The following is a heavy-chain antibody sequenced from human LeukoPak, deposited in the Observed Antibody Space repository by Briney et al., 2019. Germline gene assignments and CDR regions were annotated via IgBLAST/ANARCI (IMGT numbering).Heavy chain of an antibody. J-gene: IGHJ4*02. V-gene: IGHV3-23*01. CDR2: ISGSGGST. D-gene: IGHD3-22*01. CDR1: GFTFSSYA. CDR3: AKSGDQYYYDSSGYYNLGFFDY. Sequence: QPGGSLRLSCAASGFTFSSYAMSWVRQAPGKGLEWVSAISGSGGSTYYADSVKGRFTISRDNSKNTLYLQMNSLRAEDTAVYYCAKSGDQYYYDSSGYYNLGFFDYWGQGTLVTVSS.